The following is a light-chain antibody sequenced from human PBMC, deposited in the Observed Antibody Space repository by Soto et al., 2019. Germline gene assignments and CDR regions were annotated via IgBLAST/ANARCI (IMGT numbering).Light chain of an antibody. CDR1: SSNIGAGYD. V-gene: IGLV1-40*01. J-gene: IGLJ3*02. CDR3: QSYDISLSGWV. Sequence: QSALTQPPSVPGAPGQRVTISCTGSSSNIGAGYDVHWYQQLPGTAPKLLIYGNSNRPSGVPDRFSGSKSGTSASLAITGLRAEDEADYYCQSYDISLSGWVFGGGTKVTVL. CDR2: GNS.